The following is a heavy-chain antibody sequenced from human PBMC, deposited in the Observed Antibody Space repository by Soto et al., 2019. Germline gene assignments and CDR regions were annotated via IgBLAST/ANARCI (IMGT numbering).Heavy chain of an antibody. CDR1: GFTFSDYY. CDR2: ISSSSSYT. Sequence: QVQLVESGGGLVKPGGSLRLSCAASGFTFSDYYMSWIRQAPGKGLEWVSYISSSSSYTNYTDSVKGRFTISRDNARNALYLQMNTLRAEDTAVYYCARGLTVASNFDYWGQGTLVTVSS. CDR3: ARGLTVASNFDY. V-gene: IGHV3-11*06. D-gene: IGHD4-17*01. J-gene: IGHJ4*02.